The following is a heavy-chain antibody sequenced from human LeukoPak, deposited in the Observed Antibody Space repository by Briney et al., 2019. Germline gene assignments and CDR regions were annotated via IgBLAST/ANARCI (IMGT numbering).Heavy chain of an antibody. V-gene: IGHV1-69*13. D-gene: IGHD4-23*01. CDR1: GYTFTRYA. CDR2: IIPIFGTA. Sequence: SVKVSCKASGYTFTRYAISWVRQAPGQGLEWMRGIIPIFGTANYAQKFQGRVTITADESTSTAYMELSSLRSEDTAVYYCARDGGNSDYYYYMDVWGKGTTVTVSS. CDR3: ARDGGNSDYYYYMDV. J-gene: IGHJ6*03.